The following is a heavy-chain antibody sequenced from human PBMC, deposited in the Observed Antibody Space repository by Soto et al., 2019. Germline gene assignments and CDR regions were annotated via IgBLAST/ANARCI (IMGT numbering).Heavy chain of an antibody. D-gene: IGHD1-26*01. CDR3: ARDSPKYTYGGSFDY. J-gene: IGHJ4*02. CDR2: IIPVYGTA. Sequence: QVQLVQSGAEVKKPGSSVKVSCKASGDTFSSYALSWVRQAPGQGLEWMGGIIPVYGTANYAQKLQDRVTITADESTRTAYMELRSLRSEYTAVYDCARDSPKYTYGGSFDYWGQGTLVTVSS. CDR1: GDTFSSYA. V-gene: IGHV1-69*01.